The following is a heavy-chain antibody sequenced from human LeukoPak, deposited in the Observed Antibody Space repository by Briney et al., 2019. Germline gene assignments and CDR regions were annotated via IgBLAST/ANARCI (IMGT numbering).Heavy chain of an antibody. CDR1: GGTFSSYA. D-gene: IGHD4-11*01. J-gene: IGHJ4*02. CDR3: AKSYDYSSFFDY. CDR2: ITPIFGTA. Sequence: SVKVSCKASGGTFSSYAISWVRQAPGQGLEWMGGITPIFGTANYAQKFQGRVTITTDESTSTAYMELSSLRSEDTAVYYCAKSYDYSSFFDYWGQGTLVTVSS. V-gene: IGHV1-69*05.